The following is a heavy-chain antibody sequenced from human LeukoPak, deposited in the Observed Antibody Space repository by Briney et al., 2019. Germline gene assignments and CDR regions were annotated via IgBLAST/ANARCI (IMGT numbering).Heavy chain of an antibody. CDR1: GFTFSSYG. CDR3: AKDLPAPYDSSGYMFSFDY. V-gene: IGHV3-30*18. Sequence: GGSLRLSCAASGFTFSSYGMHWVRQAPGKGLEWVAVISYDGSNKYYADSVKGRFTISRDNSKNTLYLQMNSLRAEDTAVYYCAKDLPAPYDSSGYMFSFDYWGQGTLVTVSS. J-gene: IGHJ4*02. CDR2: ISYDGSNK. D-gene: IGHD3-22*01.